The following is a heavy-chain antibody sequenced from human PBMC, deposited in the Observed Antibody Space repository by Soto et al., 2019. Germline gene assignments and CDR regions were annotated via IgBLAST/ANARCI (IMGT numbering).Heavy chain of an antibody. V-gene: IGHV1-18*01. J-gene: IGHJ4*02. CDR1: GYTFTSYG. D-gene: IGHD2-2*01. CDR2: ISAYNGNT. Sequence: QVQLVQSGAEVKKPGASVKVSCKASGYTFTSYGISWVRQAPGQGLEWMGWISAYNGNTNYAQKLQGRVTMTTDTSRSTAYMELRSLRSDDTAVYYCARDLVRYCSSTSCFLGVDYWGQGTLVTVSS. CDR3: ARDLVRYCSSTSCFLGVDY.